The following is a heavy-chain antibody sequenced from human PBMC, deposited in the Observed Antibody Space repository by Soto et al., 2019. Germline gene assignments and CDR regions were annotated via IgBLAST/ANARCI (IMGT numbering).Heavy chain of an antibody. Sequence: SETLSLTCTVSGGSISSYYLSWIRQRPGKGLEWIVYIYYSGSTSYNPSLKSRVTISVDTSKNQFSLKLSSVTAADTAVYYCARDGSGRYYNDAFDISGQGTMVTVSS. CDR1: GGSISSYY. J-gene: IGHJ3*02. CDR3: ARDGSGRYYNDAFDI. CDR2: IYYSGST. V-gene: IGHV4-59*01. D-gene: IGHD1-26*01.